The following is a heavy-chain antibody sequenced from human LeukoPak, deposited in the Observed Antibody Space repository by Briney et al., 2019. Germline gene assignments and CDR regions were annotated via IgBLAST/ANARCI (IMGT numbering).Heavy chain of an antibody. V-gene: IGHV3-48*04. CDR2: ISSSGSTI. CDR3: ARGIKYYLY. Sequence: PGGSLRLSCEASGFTFTTYSMTWVRQAPGKGLEWVAYISSSGSTIYYADSVKGRFTISRDNAKNSLWLQLNSLRAEDAAVYFCARGIKYYLYWGQGSLVTVSP. D-gene: IGHD3-16*01. J-gene: IGHJ4*02. CDR1: GFTFTTYS.